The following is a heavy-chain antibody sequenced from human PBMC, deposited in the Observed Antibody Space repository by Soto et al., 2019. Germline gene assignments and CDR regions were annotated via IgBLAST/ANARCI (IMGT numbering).Heavy chain of an antibody. CDR3: ARDSGYDQLVYRY. CDR2: ISYDGSNK. Sequence: GGSLRLSCAASGFTFSSYGMHWVRQAPGKGLEWVAVISYDGSNKYYADSVKGRFTISRDNSKNTLYLQMNSLRAEDTAVYYCARDSGYDQLVYRYWGQGTLVTVSS. CDR1: GFTFSSYG. J-gene: IGHJ4*02. V-gene: IGHV3-30*03. D-gene: IGHD5-12*01.